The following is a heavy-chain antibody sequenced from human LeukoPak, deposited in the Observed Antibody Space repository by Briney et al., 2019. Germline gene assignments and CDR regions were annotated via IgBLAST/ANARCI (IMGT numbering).Heavy chain of an antibody. CDR2: INPSGGST. J-gene: IGHJ4*02. V-gene: IGHV1-46*01. CDR3: VAKGC. Sequence: ASVKVSCKASGYTFTSYYMHWVRQAPGQGLEWMGIINPSGGSTSYAQKFQGRVTMTRNTSISTAYMELSSLRSDDTAVYYCVAKGCWGQGTLVTVSS. CDR1: GYTFTSYY.